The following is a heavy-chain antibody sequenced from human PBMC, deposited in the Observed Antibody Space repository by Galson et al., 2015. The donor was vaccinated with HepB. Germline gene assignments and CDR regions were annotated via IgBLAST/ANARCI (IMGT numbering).Heavy chain of an antibody. J-gene: IGHJ6*01. Sequence: SLRLSCAASRFSFHNHAMSWVRQAPGKGLEWVPAVSGSGDSTFYADSVRGRFTISRDNFKKTLYLQMNSLRAEDTALYYCAKSLAATFYYYDAMDVWGYGTTVTVSS. CDR2: VSGSGDST. D-gene: IGHD2-15*01. CDR3: AKSLAATFYYYDAMDV. CDR1: RFSFHNHA. V-gene: IGHV3-23*01.